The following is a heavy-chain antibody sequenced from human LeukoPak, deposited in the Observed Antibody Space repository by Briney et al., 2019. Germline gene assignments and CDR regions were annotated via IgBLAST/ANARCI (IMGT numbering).Heavy chain of an antibody. Sequence: GGSLRLSCAASGFTFSSYEMNWVRQAPGKGLEWVSYISSSGSTIYYADSVKGRFTISRDNAKNSLYLQMNSLRAEDTAVYYCAREVARWLQYCFDYWGQGTLVTVSS. D-gene: IGHD5-24*01. CDR3: AREVARWLQYCFDY. CDR2: ISSSGSTI. J-gene: IGHJ4*02. CDR1: GFTFSSYE. V-gene: IGHV3-48*03.